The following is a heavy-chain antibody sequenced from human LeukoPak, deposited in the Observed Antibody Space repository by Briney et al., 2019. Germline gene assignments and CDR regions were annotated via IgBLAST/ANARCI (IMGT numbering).Heavy chain of an antibody. Sequence: GGSLRLSCAASGFTFSSCAMSWVRQAPGKGLEWVSAICGSGGSTYYADSVKGRFTISRDNSKNTLYLQMNSLRAEDTAVYYCAKVIPVVAAPWCFDYWGQGTLVTVSS. J-gene: IGHJ4*02. CDR1: GFTFSSCA. CDR2: ICGSGGST. D-gene: IGHD2-15*01. V-gene: IGHV3-23*01. CDR3: AKVIPVVAAPWCFDY.